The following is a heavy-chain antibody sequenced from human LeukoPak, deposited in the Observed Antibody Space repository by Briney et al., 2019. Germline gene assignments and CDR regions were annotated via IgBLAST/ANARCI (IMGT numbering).Heavy chain of an antibody. Sequence: PGGSLRLSCSASGFIFSNYGMYWVRPAPGKGLEFVSPISSDGDNTFYADSVKGRFTISRDNSKNTLYLQTSSLRGEDTAVYYCVRVNDYGDRNLYYFGYWGQGSLVSVSS. D-gene: IGHD4-17*01. CDR3: VRVNDYGDRNLYYFGY. CDR1: GFIFSNYG. J-gene: IGHJ4*02. V-gene: IGHV3-64D*06. CDR2: ISSDGDNT.